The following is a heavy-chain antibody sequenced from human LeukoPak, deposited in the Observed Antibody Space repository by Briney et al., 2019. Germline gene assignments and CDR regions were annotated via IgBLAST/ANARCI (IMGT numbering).Heavy chain of an antibody. V-gene: IGHV4-34*01. J-gene: IGHJ4*02. Sequence: KPSETLSLTCAVYGGSFSGYYWSWIRQPPGKGLEWIGEINHSGSTNYNPSLKSRVTISVDTSKNQFSLKLSSVTAADTAVYHCARDKPAAGTRFYFDYWGQGTLVTVSS. D-gene: IGHD6-13*01. CDR3: ARDKPAAGTRFYFDY. CDR1: GGSFSGYY. CDR2: INHSGST.